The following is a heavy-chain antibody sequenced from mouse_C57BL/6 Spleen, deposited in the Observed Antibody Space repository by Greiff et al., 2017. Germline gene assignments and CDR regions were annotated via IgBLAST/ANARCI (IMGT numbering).Heavy chain of an antibody. CDR2: IHPNSGST. Sequence: QVQLKESGAELVKPGASVKLSCTASGYTFTSYWMPWVKQRPGQGLEWIGMIHPNSGSTNYNETFKSKATLTVDKSSSTAYMQLSSLTSEDSAVNYGARGGGSGYAWFAYRGQGTLVTVSA. D-gene: IGHD3-2*02. V-gene: IGHV1-64*01. J-gene: IGHJ3*01. CDR1: GYTFTSYW. CDR3: ARGGGSGYAWFAY.